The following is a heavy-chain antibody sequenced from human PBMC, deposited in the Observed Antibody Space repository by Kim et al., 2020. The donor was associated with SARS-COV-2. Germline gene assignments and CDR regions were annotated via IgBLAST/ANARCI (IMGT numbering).Heavy chain of an antibody. CDR3: ARDPPDIVVVPAAMPVDDY. J-gene: IGHJ4*02. CDR2: ISYDGSNK. V-gene: IGHV3-30*04. Sequence: GGSLRLSCAASGFTFSSYAMHWVRQAPGKGLEWVAVISYDGSNKYYADSVKGRFTISRDNSKNTLYLQMNSLRAEDTAVYYCARDPPDIVVVPAAMPVDDYWGQGTLVTVSS. D-gene: IGHD2-2*01. CDR1: GFTFSSYA.